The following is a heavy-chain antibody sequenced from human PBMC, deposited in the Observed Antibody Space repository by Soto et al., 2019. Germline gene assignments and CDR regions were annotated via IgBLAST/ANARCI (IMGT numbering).Heavy chain of an antibody. D-gene: IGHD3-9*01. J-gene: IGHJ4*02. CDR3: SREPSPYSFYTCDYATGVAA. CDR1: GYTFASHG. CDR2: ISGNTDET. Sequence: QVQLVQSGAEVKKPGASVKVSCKASGYTFASHGFSWVRQAPGQGLEWLGWISGNTDETHYAQNGQGRVSITTNTSTTTTYMELSVVTSDDTAVYFYSREPSPYSFYTCDYATGVAARGLGTLVTVSS. V-gene: IGHV1-18*01.